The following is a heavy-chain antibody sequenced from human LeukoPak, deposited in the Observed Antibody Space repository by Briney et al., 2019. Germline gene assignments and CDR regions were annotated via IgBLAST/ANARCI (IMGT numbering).Heavy chain of an antibody. CDR2: IYDSEDT. J-gene: IGHJ3*02. V-gene: IGHV4-4*07. Sequence: SETLSLTCSVSVGPLSSHYWRWIPRPGGKGVEWIGRIYDSEDTNYNPSLRSRVTMSIDTSKNQFSLKLSSVTAADTAVYYCARADCASSNCYSTGAFDIWGQGTMVTVS. CDR3: ARADCASSNCYSTGAFDI. D-gene: IGHD2-2*02. CDR1: VGPLSSHY.